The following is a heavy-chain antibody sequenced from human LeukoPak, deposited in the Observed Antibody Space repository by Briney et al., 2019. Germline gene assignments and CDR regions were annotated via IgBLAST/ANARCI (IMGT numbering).Heavy chain of an antibody. CDR3: ARGLQRLWWGPLGSNWFDP. CDR2: IYHSGST. J-gene: IGHJ5*02. Sequence: PSETLSLTCTVSGYSISSGYYWGWIRRPPGKGLEWIGSIYHSGSTYYNPSLKSRVTISVDTSKNQFSLKLSSVTAADTAVYYCARGLQRLWWGPLGSNWFDPWGQGTLVTVSS. V-gene: IGHV4-38-2*02. D-gene: IGHD4/OR15-4a*01. CDR1: GYSISSGYY.